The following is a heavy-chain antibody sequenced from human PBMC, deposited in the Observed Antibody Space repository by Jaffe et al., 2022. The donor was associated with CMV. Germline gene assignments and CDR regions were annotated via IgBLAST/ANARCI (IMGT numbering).Heavy chain of an antibody. CDR2: IYWNDDK. J-gene: IGHJ5*02. CDR3: AHSGADIVVVDAGFDP. Sequence: QITLKESGPTLVKPTQTLTLTCTFSGFSLSTSGVGVGWIRQPPGKALEWLALIYWNDDKRYSPSLKSRLTITKDTSKNQVVLTMTNMDPVDTATYYCAHSGADIVVVDAGFDPWGQGTLVTVSS. V-gene: IGHV2-5*01. D-gene: IGHD2-15*01. CDR1: GFSLSTSGVG.